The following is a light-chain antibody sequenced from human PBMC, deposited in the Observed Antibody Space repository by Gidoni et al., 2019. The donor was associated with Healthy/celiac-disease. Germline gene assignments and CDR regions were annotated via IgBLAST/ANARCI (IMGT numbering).Light chain of an antibody. CDR3: CSYAGSSTFYVV. CDR2: EGS. V-gene: IGLV2-23*03. Sequence: QSALTQPASVSGSPGQSLPISCTGTSSDVGSYNLVSWYQQHPGKAPKLMIYEGSKRPSGVSNRFSGSKSGNTASLTISGLQAEDEADYYCCSYAGSSTFYVVFGGGTKLTVL. J-gene: IGLJ2*01. CDR1: SSDVGSYNL.